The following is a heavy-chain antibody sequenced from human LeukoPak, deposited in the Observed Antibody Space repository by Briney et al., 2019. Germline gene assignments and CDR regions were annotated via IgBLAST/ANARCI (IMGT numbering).Heavy chain of an antibody. CDR1: GGSISSYY. D-gene: IGHD3-10*01. J-gene: IGHJ4*02. V-gene: IGHV4-34*01. Sequence: SETLSLTCTVSGGSISSYYWSWIRQPPGKGLEWIGEINHSGSTNYNPSLKSRVTISVDTSKNQFSLKLSSVTAADTAVYYCARHKYLVRGVSLFDYWGQGTLVTVSS. CDR2: INHSGST. CDR3: ARHKYLVRGVSLFDY.